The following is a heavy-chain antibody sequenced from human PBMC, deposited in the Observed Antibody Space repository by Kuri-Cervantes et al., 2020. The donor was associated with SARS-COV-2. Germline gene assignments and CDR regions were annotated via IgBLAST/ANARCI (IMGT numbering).Heavy chain of an antibody. J-gene: IGHJ5*02. Sequence: GESLKISCAASGFTFSSSWMHWVCQAPEKGLEWVADIKCDGSEKYYVDSVKGRLTISRDNAKNSLYLQMNSLRAEDTAVYYCAKDWQQLVRLNRFDPWGQGTLVTVSS. CDR3: AKDWQQLVRLNRFDP. CDR2: IKCDGSEK. D-gene: IGHD6-13*01. V-gene: IGHV3-52*01. CDR1: GFTFSSSW.